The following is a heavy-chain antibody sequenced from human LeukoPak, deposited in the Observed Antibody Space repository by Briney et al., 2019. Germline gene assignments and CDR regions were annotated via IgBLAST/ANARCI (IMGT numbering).Heavy chain of an antibody. CDR3: ARPNWNDLHFDY. D-gene: IGHD1-1*01. CDR2: IYYSGRT. J-gene: IGHJ4*02. CDR1: GGSISSSSYY. V-gene: IGHV4-39*07. Sequence: SETLSLTCTVSGGSISSSSYYWGWIRQPPGKGLEWIGSIYYSGRTYYNPSLKSRVTISVDTSKDQFSLKLSSVTAADTAVYYCARPNWNDLHFDYWGQGTLVTVSS.